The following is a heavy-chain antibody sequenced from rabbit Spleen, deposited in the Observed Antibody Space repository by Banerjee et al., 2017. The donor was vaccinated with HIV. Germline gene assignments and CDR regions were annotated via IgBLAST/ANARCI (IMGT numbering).Heavy chain of an antibody. V-gene: IGHV1S40*01. CDR1: GFSFSSYG. Sequence: QSLEESGGDLVKPGAALTLTCTASGFSFSSYGISWVRQAPGKGLEWIAYIYAGSSGSTYYASWAKGRFTISRTTTTVTLQMTSLTAADTATYFCARDGGSNGYYVAGMDLWGPGTLVTVS. D-gene: IGHD1-1*01. CDR2: IYAGSSGST. CDR3: ARDGGSNGYYVAGMDL. J-gene: IGHJ6*01.